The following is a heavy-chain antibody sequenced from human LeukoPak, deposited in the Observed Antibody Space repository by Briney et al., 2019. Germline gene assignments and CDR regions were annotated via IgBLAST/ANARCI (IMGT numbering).Heavy chain of an antibody. V-gene: IGHV1-69*13. CDR2: IIPISGTA. D-gene: IGHD3-22*01. J-gene: IGHJ5*02. CDR1: GGTFSSYA. CDR3: ARLGPYYDSSGYGEYNWFDP. Sequence: ASVKVSCKASGGTFSSYAISWVRQAPGQGLEWMGGIIPISGTADYAQKFQGRVSITADESTSTAYMELSSLRSEDTAVYYCARLGPYYDSSGYGEYNWFDPWGQGTLVTVSS.